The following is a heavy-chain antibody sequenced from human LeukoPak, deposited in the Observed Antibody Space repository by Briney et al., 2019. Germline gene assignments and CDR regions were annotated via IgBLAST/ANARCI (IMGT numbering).Heavy chain of an antibody. D-gene: IGHD3-3*01. J-gene: IGHJ4*02. CDR1: GGSFSGYY. CDR2: INHSGST. V-gene: IGHV4-34*01. Sequence: PSETLSLTCAVYGGSFSGYYWSWIRQPPGKGLEWIGEINHSGSTNYNPSLKSRVTISVDTSKNQFSLKLSSVTAADTAVYYCAGSYDFWSGYYYYFDYWGQGTLVTVSS. CDR3: AGSYDFWSGYYYYFDY.